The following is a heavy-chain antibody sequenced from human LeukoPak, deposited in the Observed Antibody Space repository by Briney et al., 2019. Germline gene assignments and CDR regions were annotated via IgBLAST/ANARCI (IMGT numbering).Heavy chain of an antibody. V-gene: IGHV3-30*18. CDR1: GFTFNNYG. Sequence: GGSLRLSCAASGFTFNNYGMHWVRQAPGKGLEWAAVIATDGRDKKYADSVKGRFTISRDNSKNTLYLEMNSLRPEDTAVYHCAKDSKVAAAGYFFDYWGQGTLVTVSS. CDR2: IATDGRDK. D-gene: IGHD6-13*01. J-gene: IGHJ4*02. CDR3: AKDSKVAAAGYFFDY.